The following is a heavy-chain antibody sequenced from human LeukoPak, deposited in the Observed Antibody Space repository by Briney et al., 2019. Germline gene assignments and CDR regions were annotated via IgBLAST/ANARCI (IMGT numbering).Heavy chain of an antibody. Sequence: KPGGSLRLSCAASGFTFSEYYMSWIRQATGKGVEWVSYISSSGSTIYYADSVKGRFTISRDNAKNSLYLQMNSLRAEDTAVYYCARWSVLLWFGEFDPWGQGTLVTVSS. CDR3: ARWSVLLWFGEFDP. V-gene: IGHV3-11*04. CDR1: GFTFSEYY. D-gene: IGHD3-10*01. CDR2: ISSSGSTI. J-gene: IGHJ5*02.